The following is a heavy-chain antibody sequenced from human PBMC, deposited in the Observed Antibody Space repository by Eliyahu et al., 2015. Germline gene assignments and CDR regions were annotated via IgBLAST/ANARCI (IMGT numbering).Heavy chain of an antibody. J-gene: IGHJ4*02. D-gene: IGHD3-10*01. CDR2: IYYSGGT. Sequence: QLHLQESGPGLVKPSETLSLTCSVSGGSINSDSYYWGWIRQPPGKGLEWIGSIYYSGGTYYNPSLKSRVTISVDTSKNQFSLKLTSVTAADTAVYYCTRFYGSGSDYWGQGTLVTVSS. V-gene: IGHV4-39*01. CDR3: TRFYGSGSDY. CDR1: GGSINSDSYY.